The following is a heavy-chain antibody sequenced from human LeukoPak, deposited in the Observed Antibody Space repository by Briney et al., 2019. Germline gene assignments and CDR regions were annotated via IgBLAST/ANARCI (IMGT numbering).Heavy chain of an antibody. CDR1: GGSISSYY. V-gene: IGHV4-59*08. Sequence: SETLSLTCIVSGGSISSYYRRWIRQPPGKGLEWIGYIYSSGSTDYNPSLKSRVTISLDTSNHQFSLKLTSVTAADTAVYYCARHVGIHLWSLYFDYWGQGSLVTVSS. CDR2: IYSSGST. J-gene: IGHJ4*02. CDR3: ARHVGIHLWSLYFDY. D-gene: IGHD5-18*01.